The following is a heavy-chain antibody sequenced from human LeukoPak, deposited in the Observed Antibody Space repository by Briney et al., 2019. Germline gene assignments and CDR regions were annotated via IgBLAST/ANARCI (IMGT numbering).Heavy chain of an antibody. CDR2: ISAYNGNT. CDR3: ARVRGLGGNSVRIDP. J-gene: IGHJ5*02. D-gene: IGHD4-23*01. V-gene: IGHV1-18*01. CDR1: GYTFTSYG. Sequence: ASVKVSCKASGYTFTSYGISWVRQAPGQGLEWMGWISAYNGNTNYAQKLQGRVTMTTDTSTSTAYMELRSLRSEDTAVYYCARVRGLGGNSVRIDPWGQGTLVTVSS.